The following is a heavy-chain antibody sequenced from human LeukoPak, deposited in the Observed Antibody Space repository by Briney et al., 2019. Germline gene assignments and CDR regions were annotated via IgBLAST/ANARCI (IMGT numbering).Heavy chain of an antibody. D-gene: IGHD6-6*01. CDR3: ARLPYSSSIIDS. V-gene: IGHV4-4*07. CDR1: GGSIFGYY. Sequence: PSVTLSLTCTVSGGSIFGYYWGWVRQPAGKGLEWIGRIYSTGSTNYNPSLESRVTMSVDTSKRQLSLKVTSVTAADTAVYFCARLPYSSSIIDSWGQGTLVTVSS. CDR2: IYSTGST. J-gene: IGHJ4*02.